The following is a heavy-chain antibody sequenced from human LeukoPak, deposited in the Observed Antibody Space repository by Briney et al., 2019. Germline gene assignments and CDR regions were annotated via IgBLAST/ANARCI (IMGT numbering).Heavy chain of an antibody. V-gene: IGHV3-21*01. CDR1: GFTFSSYS. D-gene: IGHD3-3*01. CDR2: ISSSSSYI. CDR3: AREHTYYDFWSGYYSLYYFDY. J-gene: IGHJ4*02. Sequence: GGSLRLSCAASGFTFSSYSMNWVRQAPGKGLEWVSSISSSSSYIYYADSVKGRFTISRDNAKNSLYLQMNSLRAEDTAVYYCAREHTYYDFWSGYYSLYYFDYWGQGTLVTVSS.